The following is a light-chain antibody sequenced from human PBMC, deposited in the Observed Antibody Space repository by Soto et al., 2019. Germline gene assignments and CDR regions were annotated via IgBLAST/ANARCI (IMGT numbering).Light chain of an antibody. V-gene: IGKV3D-15*01. CDR3: QQYNSWPLT. J-gene: IGKJ4*01. CDR2: GAS. CDR1: QGVSRK. Sequence: DIVMTQSPATLSVAPGERVTFSCRASQGVSRKLAWYQHKPGQAPRLLISGASIRATGIPDRFSGSGSGADFTLTISRLEPEDFAVYYCQQYNSWPLTFGGGTKVDIK.